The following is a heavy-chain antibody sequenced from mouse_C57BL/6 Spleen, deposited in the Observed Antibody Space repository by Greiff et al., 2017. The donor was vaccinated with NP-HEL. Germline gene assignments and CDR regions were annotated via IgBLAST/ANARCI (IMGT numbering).Heavy chain of an antibody. J-gene: IGHJ2*01. CDR1: GFTFSSYA. V-gene: IGHV5-4*01. Sequence: EVQLVESGGGLVKPGGSLKLSCAASGFTFSSYAMSWVRQTPEKRLEWVATISDGGSYTYYPDNVKGRFTISRDNAKNNLYLQMSHLKSEDTAMYYCARDDFDYWSQGTTLTVSS. CDR3: ARDDFDY. CDR2: ISDGGSYT.